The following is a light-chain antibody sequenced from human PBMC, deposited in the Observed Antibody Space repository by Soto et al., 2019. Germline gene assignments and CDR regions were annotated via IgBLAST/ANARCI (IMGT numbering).Light chain of an antibody. J-gene: IGKJ1*01. Sequence: EIVLTQSPGTLSLSPGERATLSCRASRTVSSTYLAWYQQKPGQAPRLLIYGASSRATGIPDRFSGSGSGTDFTLTISRLDPEDFAVYYCHQYGSSTWTFGQGTKVEIK. V-gene: IGKV3-20*01. CDR3: HQYGSSTWT. CDR1: RTVSSTY. CDR2: GAS.